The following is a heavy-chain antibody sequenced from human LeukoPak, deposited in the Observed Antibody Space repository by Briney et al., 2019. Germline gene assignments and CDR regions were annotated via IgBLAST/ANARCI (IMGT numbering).Heavy chain of an antibody. CDR2: IYYSGAT. V-gene: IGHV4-59*08. CDR1: GGSISNYY. Sequence: KPSETLSLTCTVSGGSISNYYWSWIRQPPGKGLEWIGHIYYSGATKYNPSLKSRITISVDTSKNQFSLMLSSVTAADTAVYYCARFGITVVRGGKYCFDYWGQGTLVTASS. D-gene: IGHD3-10*01. CDR3: ARFGITVVRGGKYCFDY. J-gene: IGHJ4*02.